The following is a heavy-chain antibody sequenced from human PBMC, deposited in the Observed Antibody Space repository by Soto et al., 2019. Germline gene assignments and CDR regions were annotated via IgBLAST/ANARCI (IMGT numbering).Heavy chain of an antibody. D-gene: IGHD3-22*01. Sequence: PGGSLRLSCAASAFTFSTYWMSWVRQAPGKGLEWVANIKQDGSEKYYVDSVKGRFTISRDNAKNSLYLQMNSLRAEDTAVYYCARGSTYYYDSSGYYTYYFDYWGQGTLVTVSS. CDR1: AFTFSTYW. CDR2: IKQDGSEK. CDR3: ARGSTYYYDSSGYYTYYFDY. V-gene: IGHV3-7*03. J-gene: IGHJ4*02.